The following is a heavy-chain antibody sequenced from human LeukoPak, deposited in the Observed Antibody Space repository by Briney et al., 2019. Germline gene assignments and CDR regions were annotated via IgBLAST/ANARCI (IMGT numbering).Heavy chain of an antibody. D-gene: IGHD2-15*01. V-gene: IGHV3-30-3*01. Sequence: PGGSLRLSCAASGFTFSSYAMHWVRQAPGKGLEWVAVISYDGGNKYYADSVKGRFTISRDNSKNTLYLQMNSLRAEDTAVYYCARDPGYCSGGSCYQLFDYWGQGTLVTVSS. CDR3: ARDPGYCSGGSCYQLFDY. CDR2: ISYDGGNK. J-gene: IGHJ4*02. CDR1: GFTFSSYA.